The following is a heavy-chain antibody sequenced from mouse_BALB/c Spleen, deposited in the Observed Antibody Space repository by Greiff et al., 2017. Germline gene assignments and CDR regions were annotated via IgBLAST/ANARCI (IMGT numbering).Heavy chain of an antibody. CDR2: IWTGGGT. D-gene: IGHD1-1*01. Sequence: VKLMESGPGLVAPSQSLSITCTVSGFSLTSYDISWIRQPPGKGLEWLGVIWTGGGTNYNSAFMSRLSISKDNSKSQVFLKMNSLQTDDTAIYYCVRVYYYGSSFDYWGQGTTLTVSS. J-gene: IGHJ2*01. V-gene: IGHV2-9-2*01. CDR3: VRVYYYGSSFDY. CDR1: GFSLTSYD.